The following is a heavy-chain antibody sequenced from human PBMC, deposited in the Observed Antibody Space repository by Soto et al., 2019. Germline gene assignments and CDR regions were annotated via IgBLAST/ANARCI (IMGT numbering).Heavy chain of an antibody. Sequence: QLQLQESGPGLVKPSETLSLTCTVSGGSISSSSYYWGWIRQPPWKGLEWIGSIYYSGSTYYNPSLKSRITISVATSKNQCSLKLSSVTAADTAVYYCSRITLAARQAEAFDIWGQGTMVTDSS. J-gene: IGHJ3*02. D-gene: IGHD6-6*01. CDR2: IYYSGST. CDR3: SRITLAARQAEAFDI. V-gene: IGHV4-39*01. CDR1: GGSISSSSYY.